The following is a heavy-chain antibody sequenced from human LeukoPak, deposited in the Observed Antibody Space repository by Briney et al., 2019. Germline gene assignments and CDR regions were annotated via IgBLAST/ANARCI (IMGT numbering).Heavy chain of an antibody. V-gene: IGHV1-69*05. CDR1: GGTFSSYA. Sequence: GASVTVSCKASGGTFSSYAISWVRQAPGQGREWMGGIIPIFGTANYAQRFQGRVTITTDESTSTAYMELSSLRSEDTAVYYCARDKGTIVAATTGSFDIWGQGTMVTVSS. CDR3: ARDKGTIVAATTGSFDI. D-gene: IGHD1-26*01. J-gene: IGHJ3*02. CDR2: IIPIFGTA.